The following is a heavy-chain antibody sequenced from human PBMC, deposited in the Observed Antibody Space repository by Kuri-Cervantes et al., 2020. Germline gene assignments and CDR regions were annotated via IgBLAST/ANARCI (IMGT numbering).Heavy chain of an antibody. V-gene: IGHV3-23*01. Sequence: ETLSLTCAASGFTFSSYAMSWVRQAPGKGLEWVSAISGSGGSTYYADSVKGRFTISRDNSKNTLYLQMNSLRAEDTAVYYCAKDLRMAISGGHAFDIWGQGTMVTVSS. CDR1: GFTFSSYA. D-gene: IGHD2-15*01. CDR3: AKDLRMAISGGHAFDI. CDR2: ISGSGGST. J-gene: IGHJ3*02.